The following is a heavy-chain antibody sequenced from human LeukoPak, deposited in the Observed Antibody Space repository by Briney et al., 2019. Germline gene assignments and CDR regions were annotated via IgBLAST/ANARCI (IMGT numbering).Heavy chain of an antibody. CDR2: IYYSGST. CDR3: ARDPLTIRGGYFDL. CDR1: GGSISSGDYY. V-gene: IGHV4-30-4*08. Sequence: SETLSLTCTVSGGSISSGDYYWSWIRQPPGKGLEWIGYIYYSGSTYYNPSLKSRVTISVDTSKNQFSLKLSSVTAADTAVYYCARDPLTIRGGYFDLWGRGTLVTVFS. D-gene: IGHD3-10*01. J-gene: IGHJ2*01.